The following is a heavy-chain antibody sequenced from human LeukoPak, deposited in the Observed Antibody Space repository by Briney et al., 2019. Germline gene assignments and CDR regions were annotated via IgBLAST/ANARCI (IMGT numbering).Heavy chain of an antibody. CDR2: ISAYNGNT. Sequence: ASVKVSCKASGYTFTSYGISWVRQAPGQGLEWMGWISAYNGNTNYAQKLQGRVTMTTDTSTSTAYMELRSLRSDDTAVYYCASGKYSSSWSQYYFDYWGQGTLVTVSS. CDR3: ASGKYSSSWSQYYFDY. J-gene: IGHJ4*02. V-gene: IGHV1-18*01. CDR1: GYTFTSYG. D-gene: IGHD6-13*01.